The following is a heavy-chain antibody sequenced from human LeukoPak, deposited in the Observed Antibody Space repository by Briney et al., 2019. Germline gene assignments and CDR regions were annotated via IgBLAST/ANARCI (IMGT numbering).Heavy chain of an antibody. V-gene: IGHV3-21*01. CDR2: INSGGDYK. Sequence: PGGSLRLSCASSGFTFNTFNMNWFRQAPGKGLEWVSPINSGGDYKYYADSVKGRFTTSRDNAKNSLSLQLNTLRVEDTAIYYCARGHYDVLASSYKWTPDYWGQGTLVTVSS. D-gene: IGHD3-9*01. J-gene: IGHJ4*02. CDR3: ARGHYDVLASSYKWTPDY. CDR1: GFTFNTFN.